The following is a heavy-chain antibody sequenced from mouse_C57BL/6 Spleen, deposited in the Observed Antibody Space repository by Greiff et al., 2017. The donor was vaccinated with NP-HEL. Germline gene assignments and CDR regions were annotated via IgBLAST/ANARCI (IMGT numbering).Heavy chain of an antibody. V-gene: IGHV1-42*01. CDR1: GYSFTGYY. J-gene: IGHJ2*01. CDR2: INPSTGGT. Sequence: EVQLQQSGPELVKPGASVKISCKASGYSFTGYYMNWVKQSPEKSLEWIGEINPSTGGTTYNQKFKAKATLTVDKSSSTAYMQLKSLTSEDSAVYYCARLGGHYYFDYWGQGTTLTVSS. CDR3: ARLGGHYYFDY.